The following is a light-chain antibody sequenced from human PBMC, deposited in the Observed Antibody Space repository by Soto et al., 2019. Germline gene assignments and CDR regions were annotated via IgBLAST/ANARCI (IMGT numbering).Light chain of an antibody. Sequence: DLQMTQSPSSLSASIGDRVTITCRASQGIDNFLAWFQQTPGKAPKSLIYDASSLHSGVPSRFSGSGSGTDFTLTISSLQPEDFATYYCHQYKTYPLTFGGGTKVEIK. J-gene: IGKJ4*01. CDR2: DAS. CDR3: HQYKTYPLT. CDR1: QGIDNF. V-gene: IGKV1-16*01.